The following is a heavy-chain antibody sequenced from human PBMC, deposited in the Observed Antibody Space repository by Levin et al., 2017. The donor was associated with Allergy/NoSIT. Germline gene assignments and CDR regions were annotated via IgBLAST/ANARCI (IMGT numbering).Heavy chain of an antibody. J-gene: IGHJ4*02. D-gene: IGHD3-3*01. CDR1: GFTFSSYG. V-gene: IGHV3-33*01. Sequence: GGSLRLSCAAPGFTFSSYGMHWVRQAPGKGLEWVAVIWYDGSNKYYADSVKGRFTISRDNSKNTLYLQMNSLRAEDTAVYYCARWGNFWSGYYTYYFDYWGQGTLVTVSS. CDR3: ARWGNFWSGYYTYYFDY. CDR2: IWYDGSNK.